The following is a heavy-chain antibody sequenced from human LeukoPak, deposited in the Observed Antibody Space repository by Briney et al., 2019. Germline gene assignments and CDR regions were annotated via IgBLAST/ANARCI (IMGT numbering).Heavy chain of an antibody. V-gene: IGHV4-39*01. Sequence: SETLSLTCTVSGGSISSSSNYWGWIRQPPGKGLEWIGSFSYSGTTYYNPSLKSRVTISVDTSKNLFSLKLSSLTAADTAVYYCARLIYASSSRNWFDPWGQGTLVTVSS. CDR3: ARLIYASSSRNWFDP. CDR1: GGSISSSSNY. CDR2: FSYSGTT. J-gene: IGHJ5*02. D-gene: IGHD6-6*01.